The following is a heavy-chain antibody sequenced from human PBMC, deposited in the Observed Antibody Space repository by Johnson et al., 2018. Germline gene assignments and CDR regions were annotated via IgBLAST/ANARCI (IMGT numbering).Heavy chain of an antibody. J-gene: IGHJ6*02. Sequence: VQLVESGGGLVQPGGSLRLSCEGSGFTFKNYWMYWVRQVPGRGLVWVSRIKRDGGSTNYADSVKGRFTISRDNARNNLYLQRNNLRDEATAVYYCARDGTRGLYFVKVLPGNLYYGLEVWGQGITVTVSS. CDR3: ARDGTRGLYFVKVLPGNLYYGLEV. D-gene: IGHD2/OR15-2a*01. V-gene: IGHV3-74*02. CDR2: IKRDGGST. CDR1: GFTFKNYW.